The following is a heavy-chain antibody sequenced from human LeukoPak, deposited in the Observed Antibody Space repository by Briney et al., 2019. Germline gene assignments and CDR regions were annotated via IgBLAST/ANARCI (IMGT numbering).Heavy chain of an antibody. V-gene: IGHV4-4*07. J-gene: IGHJ4*02. CDR2: IYTTGST. CDR1: GGSIGTDY. CDR3: ARHCRYGGLDY. D-gene: IGHD2-15*01. Sequence: SETLSLTCTVSGGSIGTDYWSWIRQPAGKGLEWIGRIYTTGSTDYNPSLMSRITMSVDTSTNQFSLRLSSVTAADTAVYYCARHCRYGGLDYWGQGALVTVSS.